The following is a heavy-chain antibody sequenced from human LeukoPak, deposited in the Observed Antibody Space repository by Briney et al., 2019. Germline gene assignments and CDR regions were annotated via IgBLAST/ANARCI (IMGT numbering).Heavy chain of an antibody. CDR2: IIPIFGTA. Sequence: SVKVSCKASGGTFSSYAISWVRQAPGQGLEWMGRIIPIFGTANYAQKFQGRVTITTDESTSTAYMELSSLRSEDTAVYYCARGAIPYYYDSSGYYFGNYWGQGTLVTVSS. D-gene: IGHD3-22*01. J-gene: IGHJ4*02. CDR3: ARGAIPYYYDSSGYYFGNY. V-gene: IGHV1-69*05. CDR1: GGTFSSYA.